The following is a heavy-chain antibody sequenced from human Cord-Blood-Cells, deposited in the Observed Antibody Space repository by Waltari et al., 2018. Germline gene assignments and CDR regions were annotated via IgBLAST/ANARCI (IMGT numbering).Heavy chain of an antibody. CDR3: AKDVAAAGDAFDI. CDR1: GFTFDDYA. D-gene: IGHD6-13*01. CDR2: ISGNSGSI. V-gene: IGHV3-9*01. J-gene: IGHJ3*02. Sequence: EVQLVESGGGLVQPGRSLRLSCAASGFTFDDYAMHWVRQAPGKGLEGVSGISGNSGSIGYADSVKGRFTISRDNAKNSLYLQMNSLRAEDTALYYCAKDVAAAGDAFDIWGQGTMVTVSS.